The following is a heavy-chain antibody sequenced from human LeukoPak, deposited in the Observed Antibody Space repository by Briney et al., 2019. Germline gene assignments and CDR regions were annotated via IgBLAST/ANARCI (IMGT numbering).Heavy chain of an antibody. V-gene: IGHV1-46*01. CDR2: INSSGGST. Sequence: ASVKVSCKASRCTSTSYYIHWVRQAPGQGLEWMGVINSSGGSTAYAQQFQGRVTMTRDTSTSTVYMELSILTSDDTAVYYCARNGRDDMTTYRAYGTWGQGTLVTVSS. J-gene: IGHJ5*02. D-gene: IGHD4-11*01. CDR1: RCTSTSYY. CDR3: ARNGRDDMTTYRAYGT.